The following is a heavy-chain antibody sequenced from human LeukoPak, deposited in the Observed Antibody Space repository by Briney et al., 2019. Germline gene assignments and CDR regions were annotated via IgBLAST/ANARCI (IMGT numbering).Heavy chain of an antibody. Sequence: ASVKVSCKASGYTFTGYYMHWVRQAPGQGLEWMGWINPNSGGTNYAQKFQGRVTITADKSTSTAYMELSSLRSEDTAVYYCARARLVRGVKNYYYYMDVWGKGTTVTVSS. J-gene: IGHJ6*03. D-gene: IGHD3-10*01. CDR1: GYTFTGYY. CDR3: ARARLVRGVKNYYYYMDV. V-gene: IGHV1-2*02. CDR2: INPNSGGT.